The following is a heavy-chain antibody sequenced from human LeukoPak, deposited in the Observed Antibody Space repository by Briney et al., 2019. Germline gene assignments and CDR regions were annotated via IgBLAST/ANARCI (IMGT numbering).Heavy chain of an antibody. V-gene: IGHV1-2*02. J-gene: IGHJ4*02. D-gene: IGHD2-15*01. CDR3: ARVQGYCSGGTCSGEIGY. Sequence: ASVKVSCKASGYTFTGYYMHWVRQAPGQGLEWIGWINCHTGGTNYAQRFQGRVTMTRATSISTAYMELSRLRSDDTAVYYCARVQGYCSGGTCSGEIGYWGQGTLVTVSS. CDR1: GYTFTGYY. CDR2: INCHTGGT.